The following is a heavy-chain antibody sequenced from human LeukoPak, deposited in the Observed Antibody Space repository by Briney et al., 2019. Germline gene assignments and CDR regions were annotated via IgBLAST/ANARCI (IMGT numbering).Heavy chain of an antibody. Sequence: PGGSLRLSCAASGFTLSSFWMSWVRQATGKGLEWVANIKQDGSEKYYVDSVKGRFTISRDNAKNTLYLQRNSLRAEDTAVYYCARDPMPHYFDYWGQGTLVTVSS. V-gene: IGHV3-7*01. CDR2: IKQDGSEK. CDR1: GFTLSSFW. J-gene: IGHJ4*02. CDR3: ARDPMPHYFDY. D-gene: IGHD2-2*01.